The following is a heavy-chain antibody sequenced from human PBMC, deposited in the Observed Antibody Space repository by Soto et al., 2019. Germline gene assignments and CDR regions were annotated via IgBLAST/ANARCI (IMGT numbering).Heavy chain of an antibody. Sequence: QVQLVESGGGVVQPGRSLRLSCAASGFTFSNYVMHWVRQAPGKGLEWVSVISSDGSNKYNADSVKGRFTISREHSKNPLYLQMYSLRGEDTAVYYCARGPTSGVGRSYRLTPYFDYWGQGTPVTVSS. J-gene: IGHJ4*02. CDR3: ARGPTSGVGRSYRLTPYFDY. CDR2: ISSDGSNK. D-gene: IGHD3-16*02. V-gene: IGHV3-30-3*01. CDR1: GFTFSNYV.